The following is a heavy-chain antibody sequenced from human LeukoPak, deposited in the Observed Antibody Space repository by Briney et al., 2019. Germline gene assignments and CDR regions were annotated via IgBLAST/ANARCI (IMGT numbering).Heavy chain of an antibody. CDR2: IYTSGST. D-gene: IGHD3-22*01. CDR1: GGSISSYY. CDR3: ARDNHSPYYYDSSRVVYGMDV. J-gene: IGHJ6*02. Sequence: SETLSLTCTVSGGSISSYYWSWIRQPARKGLEWIGRIYTSGSTNYNPSLKSRVTMSVDTSKNQFSLKLSSVTAADTAVYYCARDNHSPYYYDSSRVVYGMDVWGQGTTVTVSS. V-gene: IGHV4-4*07.